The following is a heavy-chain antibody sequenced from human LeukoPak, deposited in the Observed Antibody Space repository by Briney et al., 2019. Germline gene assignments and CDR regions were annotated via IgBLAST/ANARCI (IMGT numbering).Heavy chain of an antibody. CDR1: GFTYRSYW. V-gene: IGHV3-74*01. J-gene: IGHJ4*02. CDR3: VRDDSSHFDY. D-gene: IGHD4-11*01. Sequence: PGGSLTLSRAASGFTYRSYWMHWVRQAPGKGLVWVSRINRDGSSTNYADSVKGRFTISRDNAKNTLYLQMNSLRAEDTAVYYCVRDDSSHFDYWGQGALVTVSS. CDR2: INRDGSST.